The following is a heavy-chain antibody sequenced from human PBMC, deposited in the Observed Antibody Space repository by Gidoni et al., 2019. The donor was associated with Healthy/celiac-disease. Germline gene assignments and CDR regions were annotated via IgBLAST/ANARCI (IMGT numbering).Heavy chain of an antibody. Sequence: QVQLQQWGAGLLKPSETLSLTCAVYGGSFSGYYWSWIRQPPGKGLEWIGEINHSGSTNYNPSLKSRVTISVDTSKNQFSLKLSSVTAADTAVYYCADMGNGAARPPVGYWGQGTLVTVSS. J-gene: IGHJ4*02. CDR3: ADMGNGAARPPVGY. V-gene: IGHV4-34*01. D-gene: IGHD6-6*01. CDR2: INHSGST. CDR1: GGSFSGYY.